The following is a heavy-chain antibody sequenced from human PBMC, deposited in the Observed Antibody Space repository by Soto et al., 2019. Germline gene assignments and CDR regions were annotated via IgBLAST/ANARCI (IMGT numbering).Heavy chain of an antibody. CDR3: ARDNGRPQLGGNYYYITDV. Sequence: QVQLVQSGAEVKEPGSSVKVSCQASGGTFSSSALSWVRQAPGQGLEWMGGIIPLFRTPDYAQQFQGRVTITADESTSTDYMELSSLRSEDTAIYYCARDNGRPQLGGNYYYITDVWGQGTTITVSS. CDR2: IIPLFRTP. CDR1: GGTFSSSA. V-gene: IGHV1-69*12. D-gene: IGHD3-3*02. J-gene: IGHJ6*02.